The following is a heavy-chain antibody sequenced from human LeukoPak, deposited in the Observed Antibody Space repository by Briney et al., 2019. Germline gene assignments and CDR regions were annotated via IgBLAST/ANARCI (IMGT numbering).Heavy chain of an antibody. CDR1: GGSFSGYY. V-gene: IGHV4-34*01. CDR2: INHSGST. J-gene: IGHJ4*02. D-gene: IGHD1-1*01. Sequence: SETLSLTCAVYGGSFSGYYWSWIRQPPGKGLEWIGEINHSGSTNYNPSLKSRVTISIDTSRSHFSLRLNSATAADTAVYYCARGERLGPDFWGQGTLATVSS. CDR3: ARGERLGPDF.